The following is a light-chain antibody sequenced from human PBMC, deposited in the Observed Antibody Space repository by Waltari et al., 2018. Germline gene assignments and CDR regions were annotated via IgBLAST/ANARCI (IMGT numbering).Light chain of an antibody. Sequence: EIVLTQSPAFPSGTPTERIPIACRASQRVGTSIHWFQQKSGQSPKLLIKYASQSISGVPSRFSGSESGTDFTLTISSLEVEDAATYYCQQSYSFPWTFGQGTKVEIK. CDR1: QRVGTS. CDR2: YAS. V-gene: IGKV6-21*02. J-gene: IGKJ1*01. CDR3: QQSYSFPWT.